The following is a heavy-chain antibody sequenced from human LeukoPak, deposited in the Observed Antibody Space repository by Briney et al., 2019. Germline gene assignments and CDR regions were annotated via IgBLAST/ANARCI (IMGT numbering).Heavy chain of an antibody. D-gene: IGHD2-2*01. V-gene: IGHV4-59*05. J-gene: IGHJ5*02. CDR3: ARRTLVVPAAQPYNWFDP. CDR1: GGSISSYY. Sequence: SETLSLTCTVSGGSISSYYWSWIRQPPGKGLEWIGSIYYSGSTYYNPSLKSRVTISVDTSKNQFSLKLSSVTAADTAVYYCARRTLVVPAAQPYNWFDPWGQGTLVTVSS. CDR2: IYYSGST.